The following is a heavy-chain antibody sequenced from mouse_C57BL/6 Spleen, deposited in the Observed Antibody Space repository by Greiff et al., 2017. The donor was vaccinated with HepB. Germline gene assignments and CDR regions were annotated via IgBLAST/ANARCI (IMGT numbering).Heavy chain of an antibody. J-gene: IGHJ3*01. Sequence: VKLVESGAELARPGASVKLSCKASGYTFTSYGISWVKQRTGQGLEWIGEIYPRSGNTYYNEKFKGKATLTADKSSSTAYMELRSLTSEDSAVYFCAREGTMVTEFAYWGQGTLVTVSA. CDR2: IYPRSGNT. V-gene: IGHV1-81*01. D-gene: IGHD2-2*01. CDR3: AREGTMVTEFAY. CDR1: GYTFTSYG.